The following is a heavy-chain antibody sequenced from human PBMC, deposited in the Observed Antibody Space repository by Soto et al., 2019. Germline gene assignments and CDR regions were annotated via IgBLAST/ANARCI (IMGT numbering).Heavy chain of an antibody. CDR2: INSDGSST. V-gene: IGHV3-74*01. CDR3: ARAQKLAGKLWLVDDAFDI. D-gene: IGHD6-19*01. J-gene: IGHJ3*02. Sequence: EVQLVESGGGLVQPGGSLRLSCAASGFTFSSYWMHWVRQAPGKGLVWVSRINSDGSSTSYADSVKGRFTISRDNAKNTLYLQMNSLRPEDTAVYYCARAQKLAGKLWLVDDAFDIWGQGTMVTVSS. CDR1: GFTFSSYW.